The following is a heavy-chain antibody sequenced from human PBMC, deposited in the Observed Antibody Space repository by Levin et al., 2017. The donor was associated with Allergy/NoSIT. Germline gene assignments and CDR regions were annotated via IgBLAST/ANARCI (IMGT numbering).Heavy chain of an antibody. Sequence: GGSLRLSCAASGFTFRHYAMTWVRQAPGKGLEWVSAISGEGGVSYYTDSVKGRFSVSRDNSENTLYLHMNSLRAEDTAVYYCAKDYSWGSGSYVGLEYWGQGTQVTVSP. V-gene: IGHV3-23*01. CDR1: GFTFRHYA. CDR3: AKDYSWGSGSYVGLEY. J-gene: IGHJ4*02. CDR2: ISGEGGVS. D-gene: IGHD3-10*01.